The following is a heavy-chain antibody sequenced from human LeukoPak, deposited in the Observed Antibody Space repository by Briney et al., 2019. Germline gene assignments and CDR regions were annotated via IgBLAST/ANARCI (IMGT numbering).Heavy chain of an antibody. CDR1: GGSISSSSYY. V-gene: IGHV3-48*03. J-gene: IGHJ4*02. D-gene: IGHD5-12*01. Sequence: LSLTCTVSGGSISSSSYYWGWVRQAPGKGLEWVSYISSSGSTIYYADSVKGRFTISRDNAKNSLYLQMSSLRAEDTAVYYCARDPYFSGYDSRVIDHWGQGNLVTVSS. CDR2: ISSSGSTI. CDR3: ARDPYFSGYDSRVIDH.